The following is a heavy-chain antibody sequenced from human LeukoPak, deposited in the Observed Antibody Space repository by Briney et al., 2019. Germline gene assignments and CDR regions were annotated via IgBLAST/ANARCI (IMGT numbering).Heavy chain of an antibody. V-gene: IGHV3-33*01. J-gene: IGHJ4*02. CDR2: IWYDGGKK. CDR1: GFTFSNSG. Sequence: PGGSLRLSCVASGFTFSNSGMHWVRQAPGKGLEWVAVIWYDGGKKYSADSVKGRFTISRDNSKNTLYLQMNSLRVEDTAVYYCASRWLQPTASPDYWGQGTLVTVSS. CDR3: ASRWLQPTASPDY. D-gene: IGHD5-24*01.